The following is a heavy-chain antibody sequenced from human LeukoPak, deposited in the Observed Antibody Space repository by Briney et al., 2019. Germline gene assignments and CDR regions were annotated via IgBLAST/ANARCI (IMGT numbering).Heavy chain of an antibody. CDR2: INAGNGNT. CDR3: ARARYYDVWYFDL. J-gene: IGHJ2*01. Sequence: GASVKVSCKASGYTFTGHAMHWVRQAPGQRLEWMGWINAGNGNTKYSQKFQGRVTITRDTSASTTYMELSSLRSEDTAVYYCARARYYDVWYFDLWGRGTLVTVSS. CDR1: GYTFTGHA. D-gene: IGHD3-22*01. V-gene: IGHV1-3*01.